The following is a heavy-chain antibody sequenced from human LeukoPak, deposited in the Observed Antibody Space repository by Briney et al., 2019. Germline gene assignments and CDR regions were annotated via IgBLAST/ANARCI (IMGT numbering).Heavy chain of an antibody. J-gene: IGHJ4*02. CDR3: ARGVSGTIY. V-gene: IGHV3-21*01. D-gene: IGHD1-26*01. Sequence: PGGSLRLSCAASGFTFSSYSMNWVRQAPGKGLEWVSSISSSSYVYYSDSVKGRFTISRDNAKNSLYLQMNSLRAEDTAVYYCARGVSGTIYWGQGTLVTVSS. CDR2: ISSSSYV. CDR1: GFTFSSYS.